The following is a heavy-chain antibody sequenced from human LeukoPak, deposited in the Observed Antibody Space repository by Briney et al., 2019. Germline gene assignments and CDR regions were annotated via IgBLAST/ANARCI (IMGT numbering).Heavy chain of an antibody. V-gene: IGHV1-8*03. Sequence: ASVKVSCKASGYTFTSYDINWVRQATGQGLEWMGWMNPNSGNTGYAQKFQGRVTITRNTSISTAYMELSSLRSEDTAVYYCARRTDYYDSSGYYTGAFDIWGQGTMVTVSS. CDR1: GYTFTSYD. CDR3: ARRTDYYDSSGYYTGAFDI. J-gene: IGHJ3*02. D-gene: IGHD3-22*01. CDR2: MNPNSGNT.